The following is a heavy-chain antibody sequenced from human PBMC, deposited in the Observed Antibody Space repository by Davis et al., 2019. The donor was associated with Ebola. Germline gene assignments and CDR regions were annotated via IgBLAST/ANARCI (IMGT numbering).Heavy chain of an antibody. V-gene: IGHV3-30*18. D-gene: IGHD1-20*01. J-gene: IGHJ6*04. CDR3: AKDGGGVTGTYYYYYGMDV. CDR2: ISYDGSNK. CDR1: GFTFSSYG. Sequence: GESLKISCAASGFTFSSYGMHWVRQARGKGLEWVAVISYDGSNKYYSDSVKGRFTISRDNSKNTLYLQMNSLRAEDTAVYYCAKDGGGVTGTYYYYYGMDVWGKGTTVTVSS.